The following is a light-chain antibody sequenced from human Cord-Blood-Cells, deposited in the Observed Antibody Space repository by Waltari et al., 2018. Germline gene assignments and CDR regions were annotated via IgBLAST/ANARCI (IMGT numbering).Light chain of an antibody. CDR1: SSDVGSYNL. CDR3: CSYAGSSTSYV. V-gene: IGLV2-23*01. Sequence: QSALTQPASVSGSPGQSITISCTGTSSDVGSYNLVPLYQQHPGKAPKLMIYEGSKRPSGVSNRFSGSKSGNTASLTISGLQAEDEADYYCCSYAGSSTSYVFGTGTKVTVL. J-gene: IGLJ1*01. CDR2: EGS.